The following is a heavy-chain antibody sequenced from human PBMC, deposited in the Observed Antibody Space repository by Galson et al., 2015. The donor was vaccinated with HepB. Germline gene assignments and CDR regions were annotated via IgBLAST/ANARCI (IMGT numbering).Heavy chain of an antibody. V-gene: IGHV1-69*06. Sequence: SCKASGGTFNNYAISWVLQAPGQGLEWMGGIIPILRTANYAQKFQGRVTITADKSTSTAYMELSSLRSEDTAVYYCASQYYYDRSGALYFFDYWGQGTLVAVSS. D-gene: IGHD3-22*01. CDR3: ASQYYYDRSGALYFFDY. CDR2: IIPILRTA. J-gene: IGHJ4*02. CDR1: GGTFNNYA.